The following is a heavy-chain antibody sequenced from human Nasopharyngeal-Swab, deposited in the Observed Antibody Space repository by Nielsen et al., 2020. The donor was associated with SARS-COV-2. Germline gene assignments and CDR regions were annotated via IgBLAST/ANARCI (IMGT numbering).Heavy chain of an antibody. CDR3: AKLSPYYYGSGSSHDAFDI. V-gene: IGHV3-23*01. J-gene: IGHJ3*02. CDR2: ISGSGGST. Sequence: GLERVSAISGSGGSTYYADSVKGRFTISRDNSKNTLYLQMNSLRAEDTAVYYCAKLSPYYYGSGSSHDAFDIWGQGTMVTVSS. D-gene: IGHD3-10*01.